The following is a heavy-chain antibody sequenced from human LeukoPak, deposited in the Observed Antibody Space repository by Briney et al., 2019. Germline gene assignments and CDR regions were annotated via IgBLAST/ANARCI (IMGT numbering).Heavy chain of an antibody. Sequence: GGSLRLSCAASGYTFRSYEMNWVRQAPGKGLEWVSYISSSGSTIYYADSVKGGLTISRDNAKNSLYLQMNSLRAEDTAVYYCARDRDDSTTVTTPLYFDYWGQGTLVTVSS. CDR1: GYTFRSYE. CDR3: ARDRDDSTTVTTPLYFDY. V-gene: IGHV3-48*03. J-gene: IGHJ4*02. CDR2: ISSSGSTI. D-gene: IGHD4-17*01.